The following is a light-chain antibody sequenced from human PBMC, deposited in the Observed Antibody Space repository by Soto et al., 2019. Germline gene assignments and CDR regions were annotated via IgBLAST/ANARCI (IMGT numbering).Light chain of an antibody. CDR3: LQDYNYPWT. CDR1: QSISNY. V-gene: IGKV1-6*01. CDR2: AAS. Sequence: IQMTQSPSSLSASVGDRVTITCRASQSISNYLNWYQHKAGKAPKLLIYAASSLQSGVPSRFSGSGSGTDFTLTISSLQPEDFATYYCLQDYNYPWTFGQGTKVDIK. J-gene: IGKJ1*01.